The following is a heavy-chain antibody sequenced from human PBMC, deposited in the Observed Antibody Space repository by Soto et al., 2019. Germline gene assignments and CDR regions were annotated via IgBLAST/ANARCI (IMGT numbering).Heavy chain of an antibody. CDR2: IYYSGST. J-gene: IGHJ6*04. D-gene: IGHD6-13*01. Sequence: SETLSLTCTISGGSISSGGYYWSWIRQHPGKGLEWIGYIYYSGSTYYNPSLKSRVTISVDTSKNQFSLKLSSVTAADTAVYYCARDSSEQQLVPDSFGMDVGGKGTRFTVSS. V-gene: IGHV4-31*03. CDR3: ARDSSEQQLVPDSFGMDV. CDR1: GGSISSGGYY.